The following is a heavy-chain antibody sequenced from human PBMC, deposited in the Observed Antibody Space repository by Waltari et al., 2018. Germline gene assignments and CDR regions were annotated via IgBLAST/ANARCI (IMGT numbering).Heavy chain of an antibody. CDR3: ARDGDSTTGSGFAYYYGMDV. D-gene: IGHD1-1*01. Sequence: EIRLVESGGGLVQPGGSLRLSCTVSSLTFKDYSINWVRQAPGKGLEGVSTITSGGSYIYYADAVEGRFTVSRDDAKKSVYLQMNGLRAEDTALYYCARDGDSTTGSGFAYYYGMDVWGPGTTVTVSS. CDR2: ITSGGSYI. J-gene: IGHJ6*02. V-gene: IGHV3-21*02. CDR1: SLTFKDYS.